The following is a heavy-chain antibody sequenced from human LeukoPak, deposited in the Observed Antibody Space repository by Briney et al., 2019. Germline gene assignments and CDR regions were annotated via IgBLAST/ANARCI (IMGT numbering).Heavy chain of an antibody. CDR1: GYTFTSYA. CDR2: INAGNGNT. CDR3: ARSSGWLGDWYFDL. V-gene: IGHV1-3*01. Sequence: ASVKVSCKASGYTFTSYAMHWVRQAPGQRLEWMGWINAGNGNTKYSQKFQGRVTITRDTSASTAYMELSSLRSEDTAVYYCARSSGWLGDWYFDLWGRGTLVTVSS. D-gene: IGHD6-19*01. J-gene: IGHJ2*01.